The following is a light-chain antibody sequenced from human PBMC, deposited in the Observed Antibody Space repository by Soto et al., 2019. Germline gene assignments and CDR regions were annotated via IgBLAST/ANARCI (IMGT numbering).Light chain of an antibody. J-gene: IGKJ4*01. CDR2: GTS. CDR3: QQYNNGPVT. CDR1: QSVRSN. Sequence: DRVMTQSPATLSVSPGETATLSCRASQSVRSNLAWYQQKPGQAPRLLIYGTSTRATGIPARFSGSGSGTEFTLTISSLQSEDFAIYHCQQYNNGPVTFGGGTKVEIK. V-gene: IGKV3-15*01.